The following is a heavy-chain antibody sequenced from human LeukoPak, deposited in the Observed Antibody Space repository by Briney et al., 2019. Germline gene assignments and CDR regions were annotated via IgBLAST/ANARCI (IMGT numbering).Heavy chain of an antibody. V-gene: IGHV1-2*02. CDR1: GYTFTGYY. J-gene: IGHJ4*02. CDR3: ATFNYYDSSGYYHDFDY. D-gene: IGHD3-22*01. Sequence: GASVKVSCKASGYTFTGYYMHWVRQAPGQGLEWMGWINPNSGGTNYAQKFQGRVTMTRDTSISTAYMELSRLRSDDTAVYYCATFNYYDSSGYYHDFDYWGQGTLVTVSS. CDR2: INPNSGGT.